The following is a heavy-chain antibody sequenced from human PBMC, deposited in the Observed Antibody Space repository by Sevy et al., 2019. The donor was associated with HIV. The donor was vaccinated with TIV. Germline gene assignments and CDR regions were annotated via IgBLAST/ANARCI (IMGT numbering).Heavy chain of an antibody. CDR3: ARALYGGSWYSGF. V-gene: IGHV3-30*07. D-gene: IGHD6-13*01. J-gene: IGHJ4*02. CDR2: IYPDGSRQ. Sequence: GGSLRLSCLGSGFTFSTHTMQWVRQAPGKGLEWVALIYPDGSRQIYTDSLKGRFTISRVNSKNTLFLQMNDLRTEDTAAYFCARALYGGSWYSGFWGQGTQVTVSS. CDR1: GFTFSTHT.